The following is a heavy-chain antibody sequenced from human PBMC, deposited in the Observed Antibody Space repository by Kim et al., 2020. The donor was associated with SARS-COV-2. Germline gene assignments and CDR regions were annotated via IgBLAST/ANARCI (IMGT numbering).Heavy chain of an antibody. CDR3: AKDDYYYDSSGSGSF. CDR1: GFTFSSYA. V-gene: IGHV3-23*01. J-gene: IGHJ4*02. Sequence: GGSLRLSCAASGFTFSSYAMSWVRQAPGKGLEWVSAISGSGGSTYYADSVKGRFTISRDNSKNTLYLQMNSLRAEDTAVYYCAKDDYYYDSSGSGSFWGQGTLVTVSS. D-gene: IGHD3-22*01. CDR2: ISGSGGST.